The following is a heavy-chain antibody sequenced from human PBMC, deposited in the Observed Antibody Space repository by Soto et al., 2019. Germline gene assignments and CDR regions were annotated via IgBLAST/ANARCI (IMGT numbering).Heavy chain of an antibody. Sequence: TLSLTCTVSGGSISSGGYYWSWIRQHPGKGLEWIGYIYYCGSTYYNPSLKSRVTISVDTSKNQFSLKLSSVTAADTAVYYCARAGIYSYGYYYYGMDVWGQGTTVTVSS. CDR3: ARAGIYSYGYYYYGMDV. CDR1: GGSISSGGYY. J-gene: IGHJ6*02. V-gene: IGHV4-31*03. D-gene: IGHD5-18*01. CDR2: IYYCGST.